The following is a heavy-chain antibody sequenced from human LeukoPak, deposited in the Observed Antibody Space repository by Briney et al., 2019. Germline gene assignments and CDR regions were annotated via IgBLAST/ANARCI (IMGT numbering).Heavy chain of an antibody. D-gene: IGHD2-15*01. CDR3: ARQLCTGTSCYEDY. J-gene: IGHJ4*02. Sequence: PSETLSLTCGVYGGSFSGYYWSWIRQPPGKGLEWIGEINRGGSTNYNPSLKSRVTISVDTSKNQFSLKLSSVTAADTAVYYCARQLCTGTSCYEDYWGQGTLVTVSS. CDR1: GGSFSGYY. CDR2: INRGGST. V-gene: IGHV4-34*01.